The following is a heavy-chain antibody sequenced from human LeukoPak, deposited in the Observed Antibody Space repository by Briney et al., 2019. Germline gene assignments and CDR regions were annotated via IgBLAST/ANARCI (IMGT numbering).Heavy chain of an antibody. D-gene: IGHD6-19*01. Sequence: GGSLRPSCAASGFTFTNYAMTWVRQAPGKGLEWVSSISAGGSTFSADSVKGRFTISRDNSKNTLYLQMSSLRAEDTAIYYCAKFSSGWYEDYWGQGTLVTVSS. CDR2: ISAGGST. V-gene: IGHV3-23*01. CDR3: AKFSSGWYEDY. J-gene: IGHJ4*02. CDR1: GFTFTNYA.